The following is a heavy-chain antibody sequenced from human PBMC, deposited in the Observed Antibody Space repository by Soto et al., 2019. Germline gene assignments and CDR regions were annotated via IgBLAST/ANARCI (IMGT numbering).Heavy chain of an antibody. J-gene: IGHJ4*02. CDR3: ARGIYSTSSFFDS. Sequence: QVQLQESGPGLVKPSQTLSLTCTVSGDSISTADYYWNWIRQPPGKGLEWIGYIYYSGNTYYITSLKSRITISVDTSKNQISLKLNSVTAADTAVYYCARGIYSTSSFFDSWGQGTLVTVSS. CDR2: IYYSGNT. D-gene: IGHD6-6*01. V-gene: IGHV4-30-4*01. CDR1: GDSISTADYY.